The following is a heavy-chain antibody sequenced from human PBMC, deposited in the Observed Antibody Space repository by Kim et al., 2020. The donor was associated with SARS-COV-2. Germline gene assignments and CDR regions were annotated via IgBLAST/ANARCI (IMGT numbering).Heavy chain of an antibody. D-gene: IGHD3-16*02. CDR1: GFNVDSNY. CDR3: ARGPGNYRPDVSEFAY. J-gene: IGHJ4*02. V-gene: IGHV3-66*01. Sequence: GGSLRLSCAASGFNVDSNYMTWVRQAPGKGLEWVSVIYGAGSTYYADSVKGRFTISRDTSKNTLYLQMSSLRAEDTAVYYCARGPGNYRPDVSEFAYWGQGTLAT. CDR2: IYGAGST.